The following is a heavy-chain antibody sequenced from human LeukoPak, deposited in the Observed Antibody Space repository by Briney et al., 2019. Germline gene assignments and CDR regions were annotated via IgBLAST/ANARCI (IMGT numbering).Heavy chain of an antibody. J-gene: IGHJ2*01. CDR1: GGSISGSNYY. D-gene: IGHD3-22*01. V-gene: IGHV4-39*01. CDR3: ARSPKGYYDSSGYYSDWHFDL. CDR2: IYYSGST. Sequence: SETLSLTCTVSGGSISGSNYYWGWIRQPPGKGLEWIGSIYYSGSTYYNPSLKSRVIISVDTSKNQFSQKLSFVTAADTTVYYCARSPKGYYDSSGYYSDWHFDLWGRGTLVTVSS.